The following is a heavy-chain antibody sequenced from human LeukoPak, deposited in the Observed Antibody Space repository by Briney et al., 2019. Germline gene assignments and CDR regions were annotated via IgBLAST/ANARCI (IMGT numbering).Heavy chain of an antibody. J-gene: IGHJ3*02. CDR1: GFTFSSYA. CDR2: IYYSGST. V-gene: IGHV4-30-4*08. CDR3: ARSPFPDFWSGTGAFDI. Sequence: LRLSCAASGFTFSSYAMSWVRQPPGKGLEWIGYIYYSGSTYYNPSLKSRVTISVDTSKNQFSLKLSSVTAADTAVYYCARSPFPDFWSGTGAFDIWGQGTMVTVSS. D-gene: IGHD3-3*01.